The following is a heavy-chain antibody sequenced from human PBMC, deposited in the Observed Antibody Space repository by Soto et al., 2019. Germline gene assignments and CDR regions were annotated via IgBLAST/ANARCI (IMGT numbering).Heavy chain of an antibody. V-gene: IGHV1-2*01. CDR2: TNVYNGET. CDR3: AREGATRRPSRPAIGWLES. D-gene: IGHD2-2*02. J-gene: IGHJ5*01. Sequence: SVKVSCNASGYTLSDNHMNCVLQAPRQGRDRMGLTNVYNGETNIAQQFQGRVARTRDQPITTAYVELSRLRFDDADVYFCAREGATRRPSRPAIGWLESWGQGTLVTVSS. CDR1: GYTLSDNH.